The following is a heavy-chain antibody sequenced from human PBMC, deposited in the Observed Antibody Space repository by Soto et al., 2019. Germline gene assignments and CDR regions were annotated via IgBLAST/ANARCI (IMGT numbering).Heavy chain of an antibody. CDR1: GGSISSYY. V-gene: IGHV4-59*01. D-gene: IGHD6-19*01. J-gene: IGHJ5*02. CDR3: AREQGIIAVAGTVQVYNWFDP. Sequence: QVQLQESGPGLVKPSETLSLTCTVSGGSISSYYWSWIRQPPRKGLGRVGYIYYSGSTNYNPSLKSRVTLLVDTSKNQISLKLSSVTAAATAVYYCAREQGIIAVAGTVQVYNWFDPWGQGTLVTVSS. CDR2: IYYSGST.